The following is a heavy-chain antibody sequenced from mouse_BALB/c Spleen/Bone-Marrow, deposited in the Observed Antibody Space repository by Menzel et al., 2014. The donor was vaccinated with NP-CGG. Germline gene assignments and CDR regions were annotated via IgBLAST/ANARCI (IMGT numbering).Heavy chain of an antibody. D-gene: IGHD2-2*01. Sequence: EVQLVESGGGLVQPGGSLRLSCATSGFTFTDYYMSWVRQPPGKALEWLGFIRNKANGYTTEYSASVKGRFTISRDNSQSILYPRMNTLRAEDSATYCCARDGYDDYWGQGTTLTVSS. CDR1: GFTFTDYY. CDR3: ARDGYDDY. J-gene: IGHJ2*01. CDR2: IRNKANGYTT. V-gene: IGHV7-3*02.